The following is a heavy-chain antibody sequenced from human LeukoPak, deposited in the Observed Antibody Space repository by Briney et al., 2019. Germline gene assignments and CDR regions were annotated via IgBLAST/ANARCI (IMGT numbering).Heavy chain of an antibody. CDR1: GGSISSYY. Sequence: SETLSLTCTVSGGSISSYYWSWIRQPPGKGLEWIGEINHSGSTNYNPSLKSRVTISVDTSKNQFSLRLSSVTAADTAVYYCARACRMTTVTSGGYYFDYWGQGTLVTVSS. V-gene: IGHV4-34*01. D-gene: IGHD4-11*01. CDR2: INHSGST. CDR3: ARACRMTTVTSGGYYFDY. J-gene: IGHJ4*02.